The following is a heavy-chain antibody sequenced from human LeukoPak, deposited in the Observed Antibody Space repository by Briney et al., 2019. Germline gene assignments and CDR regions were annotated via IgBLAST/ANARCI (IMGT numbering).Heavy chain of an antibody. CDR3: AKDVRVGGGGMDV. Sequence: PGGSLRLSCAASGFTFINVWMTWVRQAPGKGLEWVSLISGSGGNTYYADSVKGRFTISRDNSKNTLSLQMNSLRAEDTAVYYCAKDVRVGGGGMDVWGQGTPVTVSS. V-gene: IGHV3-23*01. D-gene: IGHD1-26*01. CDR1: GFTFINVW. CDR2: ISGSGGNT. J-gene: IGHJ6*02.